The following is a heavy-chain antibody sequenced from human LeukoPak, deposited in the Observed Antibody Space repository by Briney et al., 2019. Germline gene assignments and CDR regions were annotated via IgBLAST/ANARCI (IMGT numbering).Heavy chain of an antibody. J-gene: IGHJ4*02. CDR1: GFTFDDYA. D-gene: IGHD4-17*01. CDR2: ISWNSGSI. Sequence: GGSLRLSCAASGFTFDDYAMHWVRQAPGKDLEWVSGISWNSGSIGYADSVKGRFTISRDNAKNSLYLQMNSLRAEDTALYYCAKASYGDYYFDYWGQGTLVTVSS. V-gene: IGHV3-9*01. CDR3: AKASYGDYYFDY.